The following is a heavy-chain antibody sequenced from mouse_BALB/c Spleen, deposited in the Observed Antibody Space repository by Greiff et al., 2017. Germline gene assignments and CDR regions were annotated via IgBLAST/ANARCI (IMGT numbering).Heavy chain of an antibody. CDR3: ARQRYGNYDYAMDY. J-gene: IGHJ4*01. D-gene: IGHD2-10*02. V-gene: IGHV5-12-1*01. CDR1: GFAFSSYD. Sequence: EVKLVESGGGLVKPGGSLKLSCAASGFAFSSYDMSWVRQTPEKRLEWVAYISNGGGSTYYPDTVKGRFTISRDNAKNTLYLQMSSLKSEDTAMYYCARQRYGNYDYAMDYWGQGTSVTVSS. CDR2: ISNGGGST.